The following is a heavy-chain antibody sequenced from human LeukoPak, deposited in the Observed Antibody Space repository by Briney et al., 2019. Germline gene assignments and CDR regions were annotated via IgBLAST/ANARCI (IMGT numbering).Heavy chain of an antibody. D-gene: IGHD3-10*01. CDR1: GFTFSSYE. CDR3: ARVIRGINNNFDY. CDR2: ISVSGSTI. V-gene: IGHV3-48*03. J-gene: IGHJ4*02. Sequence: PGGSLRLSCAASGFTFSSYEMNWVRQAPGKGLEWVSYISVSGSTIYYADSVKGRFTISRDNAKNSLYLQMNSLRAEDTAVYFCARVIRGINNNFDYWGQGTLVTVSS.